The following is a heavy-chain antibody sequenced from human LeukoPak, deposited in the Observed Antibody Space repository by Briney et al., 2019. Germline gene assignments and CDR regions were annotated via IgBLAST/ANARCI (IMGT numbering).Heavy chain of an antibody. V-gene: IGHV4-59*01. Sequence: SETLSLTCTISVYSINTYYWSWIRQPPGKGLEWIGYIYYSGGTKYNPSLQSRVTISLDTSKKQFSLKLNSVTAADTAVYYCARLEGVYYGSGSSGSYYPHWFDPWGQGILVTVSS. CDR1: VYSINTYY. D-gene: IGHD3-10*01. CDR3: ARLEGVYYGSGSSGSYYPHWFDP. CDR2: IYYSGGT. J-gene: IGHJ5*02.